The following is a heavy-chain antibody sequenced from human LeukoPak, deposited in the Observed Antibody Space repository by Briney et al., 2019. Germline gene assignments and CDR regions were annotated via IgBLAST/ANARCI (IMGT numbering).Heavy chain of an antibody. CDR2: ISGSSGST. J-gene: IGHJ6*03. CDR1: GFTFSSYA. V-gene: IGHV3-23*01. D-gene: IGHD6-19*01. Sequence: QTGGSLRLSCAASGFTFSSYAMSWVRQAPGEGLVWVSTISGSSGSTYYADSVKGRFTISRDNSKNTLYLQMNSLRAEDTAVYYCACIAVLLPQDTVYYYYYMDVWGKGTTVTVSS. CDR3: ACIAVLLPQDTVYYYYYMDV.